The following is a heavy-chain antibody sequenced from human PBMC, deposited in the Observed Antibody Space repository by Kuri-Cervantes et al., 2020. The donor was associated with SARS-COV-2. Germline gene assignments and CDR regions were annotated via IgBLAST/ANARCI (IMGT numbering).Heavy chain of an antibody. J-gene: IGHJ4*02. Sequence: SGPTLVKPTQTLTLTCTFSGFSLTTNGVGVAWIRQPPGQALEFLALNYWNDDKRYSPSLKGRLTITKDTSKNQVVLTLTNVDPLDTATYFCAHRPTRGNWFFDHWGQGVLVTVSS. CDR1: GFSLTTNGVG. V-gene: IGHV2-5*01. CDR2: NYWNDDK. CDR3: AHRPTRGNWFFDH. D-gene: IGHD1-1*01.